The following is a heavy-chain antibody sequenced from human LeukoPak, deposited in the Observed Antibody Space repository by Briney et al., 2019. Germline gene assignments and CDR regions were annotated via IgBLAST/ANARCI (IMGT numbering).Heavy chain of an antibody. CDR2: IRYDGSNK. V-gene: IGHV3-30*02. CDR3: AKDSGLVYYYMDV. Sequence: GGSLRLSCAASGFTFSSYGMHWFRQAPGKGLEWVAFIRYDGSNKYYADSVKGRFTISRDNSKNTLYLQMNSLRAEDTAVYYCAKDSGLVYYYMDVWGKGTTVTVSS. J-gene: IGHJ6*03. D-gene: IGHD3-10*01. CDR1: GFTFSSYG.